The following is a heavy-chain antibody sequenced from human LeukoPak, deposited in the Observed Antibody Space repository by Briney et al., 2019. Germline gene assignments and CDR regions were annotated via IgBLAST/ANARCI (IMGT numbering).Heavy chain of an antibody. CDR3: AGADYDFWSGYSN. CDR2: IYHSGST. J-gene: IGHJ4*02. V-gene: IGHV4-30-2*01. Sequence: SETLSLTCTVSGGSISSGGYYWSWIRQPPGKGLEWIGYIYHSGSTYYNPSLKSRVTISVDRSKNQFSLKLSSVTAADTAVYYCAGADYDFWSGYSNWGQGTLVTVSS. D-gene: IGHD3-3*01. CDR1: GGSISSGGYY.